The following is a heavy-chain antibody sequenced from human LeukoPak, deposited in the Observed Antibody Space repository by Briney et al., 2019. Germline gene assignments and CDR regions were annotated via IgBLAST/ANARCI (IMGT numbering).Heavy chain of an antibody. CDR2: IKQDGSEK. CDR1: GFTFSSYW. D-gene: IGHD3-22*01. Sequence: GGSLRLSCAASGFTFSSYWMSWVRQAPGKGLEWVANIKQDGSEKYYVESVKGRFTISRDNAKNSLYLQMNSLRAEDTAVYYCARISYYYDSSGYYGSRFDYWGQGTLVTVSS. J-gene: IGHJ4*02. V-gene: IGHV3-7*01. CDR3: ARISYYYDSSGYYGSRFDY.